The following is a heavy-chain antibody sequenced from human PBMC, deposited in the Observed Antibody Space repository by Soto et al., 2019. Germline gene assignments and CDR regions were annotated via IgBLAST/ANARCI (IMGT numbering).Heavy chain of an antibody. CDR1: GYAFTTYG. J-gene: IGHJ4*02. Sequence: HVHLVQSGAEVKKPGASVKVSFQGSGYAFTTYGITWVRQAPGQGLEWMGWISAHNGNTKYAQKLQGRVTVTRDTSTSNGYMELRSLRYDCTAVYYCARGRYGDYWGQGALVTVSS. D-gene: IGHD1-1*01. CDR3: ARGRYGDY. CDR2: ISAHNGNT. V-gene: IGHV1-18*01.